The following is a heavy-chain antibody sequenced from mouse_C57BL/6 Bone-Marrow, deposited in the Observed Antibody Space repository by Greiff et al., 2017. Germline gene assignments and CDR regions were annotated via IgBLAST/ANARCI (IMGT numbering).Heavy chain of an antibody. CDR3: AREHYGSSYEDY. Sequence: VKVQQPGAELVRPGSSVKLSCKASGYTFTSYWMDWVKQRPGQGLEWIGNIYPSDSETHYNQKFKDKATLTVDKSSSTAYMQLSSLTSEDSAVYYCAREHYGSSYEDYWGQGTTLTVSS. J-gene: IGHJ2*01. CDR1: GYTFTSYW. D-gene: IGHD1-1*01. V-gene: IGHV1-61*01. CDR2: IYPSDSET.